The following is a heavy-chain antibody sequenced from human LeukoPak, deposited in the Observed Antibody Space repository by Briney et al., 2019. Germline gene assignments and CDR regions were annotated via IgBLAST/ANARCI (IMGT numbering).Heavy chain of an antibody. CDR1: GFTFNTYS. D-gene: IGHD6-6*01. CDR2: ISSHSRDI. J-gene: IGHJ4*01. Sequence: GGSLRLSCAASGFTFNTYSMNWVRQAPGKGLEWVSSISSHSRDIYYADSVKGRFTISRDNAKNSLHLQMNSLRAQDTAVYYCARDDRDISSFRFDYWGHGILVTVSS. V-gene: IGHV3-21*01. CDR3: ARDDRDISSFRFDY.